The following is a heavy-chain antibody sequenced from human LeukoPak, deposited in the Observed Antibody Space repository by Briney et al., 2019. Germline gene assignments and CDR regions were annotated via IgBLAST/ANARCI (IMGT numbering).Heavy chain of an antibody. CDR3: AKGFYDSSGYWDY. Sequence: QPGGSLRLSCAASGFTFSSYAMSWVRQAPGKGLEWFSAISGSGGSTYYADSVKGRFTISRDNSKNTLYLQMNSLRAEDTAVYYCAKGFYDSSGYWDYWGQGTLVTVSS. CDR2: ISGSGGST. V-gene: IGHV3-23*01. D-gene: IGHD3-22*01. J-gene: IGHJ4*02. CDR1: GFTFSSYA.